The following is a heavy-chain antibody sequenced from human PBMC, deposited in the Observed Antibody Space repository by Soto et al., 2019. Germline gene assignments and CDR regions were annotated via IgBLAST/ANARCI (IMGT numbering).Heavy chain of an antibody. CDR3: ARGPYSSSYGMDV. J-gene: IGHJ6*02. CDR2: ISYDGSNK. V-gene: IGHV3-30-3*01. Sequence: QVQLVESGGGVVQPGRSLRLSCAASGFTFSSYAMHWVRQAPGKGLEWVAVISYDGSNKYYADSVKGRFTISRDNSKNTLYLQMNSLRADDTAVYYCARGPYSSSYGMDVWGQGTTVTVSS. D-gene: IGHD6-13*01. CDR1: GFTFSSYA.